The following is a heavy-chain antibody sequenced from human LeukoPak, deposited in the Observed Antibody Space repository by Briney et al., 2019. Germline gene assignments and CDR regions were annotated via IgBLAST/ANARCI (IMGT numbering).Heavy chain of an antibody. CDR2: ISSSSSTI. CDR3: ARDFGSGGYHY. V-gene: IGHV3-48*04. D-gene: IGHD3-10*01. J-gene: IGHJ4*02. Sequence: GGSLRLSCAASGFTVSSNYMSRVCQAPGKGLEWVSYISSSSSTIYYADSVKGRFTISRDNSKSTLYLQMNSLTVSDTAVYYCARDFGSGGYHYWGQGTLVTVSS. CDR1: GFTVSSNY.